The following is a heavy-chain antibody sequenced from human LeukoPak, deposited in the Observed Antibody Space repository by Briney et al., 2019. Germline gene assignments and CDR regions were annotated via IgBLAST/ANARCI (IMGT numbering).Heavy chain of an antibody. V-gene: IGHV1-69*06. CDR2: IIPIFDTP. CDR3: AKGSRLREAGSYRF. D-gene: IGHD3-16*02. CDR1: GGIFGSYA. J-gene: IGHJ4*02. Sequence: ASVKVSCKVSGGIFGSYAINWVRQAPGQGLEWLGRIIPIFDTPNYAQTLQGRVTISADKSTRTVYMELTSLRSEDTALYYCAKGSRLREAGSYRFWGQGTLVTVSS.